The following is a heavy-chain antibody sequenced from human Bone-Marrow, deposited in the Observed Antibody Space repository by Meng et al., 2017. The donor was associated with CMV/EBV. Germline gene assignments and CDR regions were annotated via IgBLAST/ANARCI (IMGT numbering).Heavy chain of an antibody. J-gene: IGHJ6*02. CDR1: GFTFSSYG. D-gene: IGHD5-18*01. Sequence: GGSLRLSCAASGFTFSSYGMHWVRQAPGKGLEWVAFIRYDGSNKYYADSVKGRFTISRDNSKNTLYLQMNSLRAEDTAVYYCAKDGGYSYVSYYYYYGMDVWVQGTTVTVSS. CDR3: AKDGGYSYVSYYYYYGMDV. V-gene: IGHV3-30*02. CDR2: IRYDGSNK.